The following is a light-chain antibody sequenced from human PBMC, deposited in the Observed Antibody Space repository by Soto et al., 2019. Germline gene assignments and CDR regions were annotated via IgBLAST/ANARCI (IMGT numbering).Light chain of an antibody. V-gene: IGKV1-39*01. CDR2: AAS. CDR3: QQSYTTPPFT. CDR1: QTVSYY. J-gene: IGKJ3*01. Sequence: DIRMTQSPSSLSASVGDRVTISCRASQTVSYYLNWYQQKPGKAPRLLIYAASSLQSGVPTRFSGSRSGTEFTLTISSLQPEDFATYYCQQSYTTPPFTFGPGTKVDIK.